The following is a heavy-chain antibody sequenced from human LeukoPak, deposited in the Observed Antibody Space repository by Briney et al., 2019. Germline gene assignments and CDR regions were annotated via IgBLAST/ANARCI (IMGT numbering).Heavy chain of an antibody. CDR3: ARDAAAGGQLWLDAFDI. J-gene: IGHJ3*02. D-gene: IGHD5-18*01. CDR1: GDSVSSNSAA. Sequence: SQTLSLTCAISGDSVSSNSAAWNWIRQSPSRSLEWLGRTYYRSKWYNDYAVSVKSRITINPDTSKNQFSLQLNSVTPEDTAVYYCARDAAAGGQLWLDAFDIWGQGTMVTVSS. CDR2: TYYRSKWYN. V-gene: IGHV6-1*01.